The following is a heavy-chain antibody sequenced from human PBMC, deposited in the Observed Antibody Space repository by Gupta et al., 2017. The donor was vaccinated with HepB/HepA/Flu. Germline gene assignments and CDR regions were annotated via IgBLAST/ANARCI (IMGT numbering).Heavy chain of an antibody. D-gene: IGHD1-14*01. CDR2: TIPIFDSP. CDR3: ARDLLGRESSGHYYYMDV. Sequence: QVQLVQSGAEVKTPGSSVRVSCKASAVTFNNYAISWVRQAPGQGLEWMGGTIPIFDSPRYAQKFQDRVTITADESTNTVYMQMSSLRSDDTAVYYCARDLLGRESSGHYYYMDVWGKGTSVIVSS. CDR1: AVTFNNYA. V-gene: IGHV1-69*01. J-gene: IGHJ6*03.